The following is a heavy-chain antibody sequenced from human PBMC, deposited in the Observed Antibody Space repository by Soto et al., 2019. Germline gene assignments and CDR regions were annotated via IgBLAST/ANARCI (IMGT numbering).Heavy chain of an antibody. CDR2: IAYDGSNK. CDR3: AKGGVGSTSNAFDI. Sequence: GGSLRLSCAASGFTFRSYGMHWVRQAPGKGLEWVAVIAYDGSNKYYADSVKGRFTISRDNSKNTLYLQMNSLRAEDTAVYYCAKGGVGSTSNAFDIWGQGAMVTVSS. V-gene: IGHV3-30*18. J-gene: IGHJ3*02. CDR1: GFTFRSYG. D-gene: IGHD1-26*01.